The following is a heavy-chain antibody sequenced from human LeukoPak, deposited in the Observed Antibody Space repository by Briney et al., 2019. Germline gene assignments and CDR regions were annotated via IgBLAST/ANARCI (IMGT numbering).Heavy chain of an antibody. V-gene: IGHV3-30*04. CDR1: GFTFSSYA. CDR2: ISYDGSNK. Sequence: GRSLRLSCAASGFTFSSYAMHWVRQAPGKGLEWVAVISYDGSNKYYADSVKGRFTISRDNSKNTLYLQMNSLRAEDTAVYYCAKGGITMVRGVIIRYYYGMDVWGQGTTVTVSS. CDR3: AKGGITMVRGVIIRYYYGMDV. J-gene: IGHJ6*02. D-gene: IGHD3-10*01.